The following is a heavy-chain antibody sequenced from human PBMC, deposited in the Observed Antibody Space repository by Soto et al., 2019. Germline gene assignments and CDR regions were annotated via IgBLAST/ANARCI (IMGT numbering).Heavy chain of an antibody. V-gene: IGHV1-2*04. J-gene: IGHJ4*02. CDR2: INPNSGGT. Sequence: ASVKVSCKASGYTFTGYYMHWVRQAPGQGLEWMGWINPNSGGTNCAQKFQGWVTMTRDTSISTAYMELSRLRSDDTAVYYCAREGPQGTSFDYWGQGTLVTVSS. CDR1: GYTFTGYY. CDR3: AREGPQGTSFDY.